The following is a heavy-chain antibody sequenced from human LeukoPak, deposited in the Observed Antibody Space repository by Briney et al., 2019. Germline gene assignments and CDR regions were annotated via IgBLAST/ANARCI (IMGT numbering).Heavy chain of an antibody. CDR1: GFTFRDAA. V-gene: IGHV3-23*01. D-gene: IGHD5-24*01. CDR2: FSSSGNNA. Sequence: GGSLRLSCAVSGFTFRDAAMTWVRQAPGKGLEWVSLFSSSGNNAYYADSVKGRFTISRDNSKNTLSLQMNSLRVEDTAIYYCAKDIQLSTWGLGTMVTVSS. J-gene: IGHJ3*01. CDR3: AKDIQLST.